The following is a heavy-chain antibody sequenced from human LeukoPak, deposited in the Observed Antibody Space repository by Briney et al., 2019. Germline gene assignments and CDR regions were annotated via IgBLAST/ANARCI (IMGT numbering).Heavy chain of an antibody. V-gene: IGHV4-34*01. CDR2: INHSGST. J-gene: IGHJ6*03. CDR3: ARGRVRDYVWGSYRSKGYYYMDV. D-gene: IGHD3-16*02. CDR1: GGSFSGYY. Sequence: SETLSLTCAVYGGSFSGYYWSWIRQPPGKGLEWIGEINHSGSTNYNPSLKSRVTISVDTSKNQFSLKLSSVTAADTAVYYCARGRVRDYVWGSYRSKGYYYMDVWGKGTTVTVSS.